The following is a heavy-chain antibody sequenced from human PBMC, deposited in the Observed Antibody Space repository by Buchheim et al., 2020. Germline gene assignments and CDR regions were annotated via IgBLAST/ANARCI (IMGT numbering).Heavy chain of an antibody. D-gene: IGHD2-2*01. V-gene: IGHV3-7*01. J-gene: IGHJ6*03. CDR2: IKQDGSEK. CDR3: ARVRRCSTISCHSQTNYYYYMDV. CDR1: GFPFSNYW. Sequence: EVQLVESGGGLVQPGGSLRLSCAVSGFPFSNYWMNWVRQAPGKGLEWVANIKQDGSEKYYVDSVKGRFIISRDNAKNSLFLQMNSLRAEDMAVYYCARVRRCSTISCHSQTNYYYYMDVWGKGTT.